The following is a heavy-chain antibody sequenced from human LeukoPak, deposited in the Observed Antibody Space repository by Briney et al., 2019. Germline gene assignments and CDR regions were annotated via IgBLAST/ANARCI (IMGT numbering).Heavy chain of an antibody. V-gene: IGHV1-3*01. D-gene: IGHD1-26*01. J-gene: IGHJ4*02. CDR1: GYTFSNYA. CDR3: ARGGIVGATD. CDR2: ISGGNGKP. Sequence: VASVKVSCKASGYTFSNYAIHWVRQAPGQRLEWVGWISGGNGKPKYSPKFQGRVTITRDTSATTDYMELSSLNSEDTGVYYCARGGIVGATDWGQGTLVTVSS.